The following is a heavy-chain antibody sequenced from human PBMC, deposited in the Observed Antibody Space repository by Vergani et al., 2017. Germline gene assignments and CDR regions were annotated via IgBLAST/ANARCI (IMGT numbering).Heavy chain of an antibody. CDR2: ICHTEDT. CDR3: TRQPQEGASGPPSVPT. V-gene: IGHV4-4*03. Sequence: HVQLQESGPGLVKPPGTLSLTCAVSGDSISSNNCWTWVRQPPGKGLEWIGEICHTEDTKYSPSLKSRVTVSVDESRNLFSLRLNSVTAADTAVYYCTRQPQEGASGPPSVPTWGQGISVIVSS. CDR1: GDSISSNNC. D-gene: IGHD5-12*01. J-gene: IGHJ4*02.